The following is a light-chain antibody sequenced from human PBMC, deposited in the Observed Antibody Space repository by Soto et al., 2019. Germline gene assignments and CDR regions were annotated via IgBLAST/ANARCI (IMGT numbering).Light chain of an antibody. CDR3: QHYNHWRLT. CDR1: QSVGNN. J-gene: IGKJ3*01. CDR2: GAS. Sequence: EIVMTQSPAILSVSPGESATLSCRASQSVGNNLAWYQQKPGQAPRLLLFGASTRATGIPARFSGSGSGTEFTIPISSLQSEDFAVYSCQHYNHWRLTFGPGTKVDIK. V-gene: IGKV3-15*01.